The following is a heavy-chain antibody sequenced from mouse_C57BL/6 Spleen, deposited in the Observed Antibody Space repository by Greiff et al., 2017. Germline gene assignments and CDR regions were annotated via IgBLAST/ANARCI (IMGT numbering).Heavy chain of an antibody. CDR2: IHPNSGST. V-gene: IGHV1-64*01. D-gene: IGHD3-3*01. Sequence: QVQLQQPGAELVKPGASVKLSCKASGYTFTSYWMHWVKQRPGQGLEWIGMIHPNSGSTNYNEKFKSKATLTVDKASSTAYMQLSSLTSEDSAVYYCARSGDGPPFAYWGQGTLVTVSA. CDR1: GYTFTSYW. CDR3: ARSGDGPPFAY. J-gene: IGHJ3*01.